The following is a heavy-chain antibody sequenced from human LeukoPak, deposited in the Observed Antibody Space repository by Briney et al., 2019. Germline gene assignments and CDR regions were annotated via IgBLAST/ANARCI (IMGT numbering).Heavy chain of an antibody. CDR3: AGSTYYDILTGHNY. Sequence: SETLSLTCAVYGGSFSGYYWSWIRQPPGKGLEWIGEINHSGSTNYNPSLKSRVTISVDTSKNQFSLKLSSVTAADTAVYYCAGSTYYDILTGHNYWGQGTLVTVSS. V-gene: IGHV4-34*01. D-gene: IGHD3-9*01. CDR1: GGSFSGYY. J-gene: IGHJ4*02. CDR2: INHSGST.